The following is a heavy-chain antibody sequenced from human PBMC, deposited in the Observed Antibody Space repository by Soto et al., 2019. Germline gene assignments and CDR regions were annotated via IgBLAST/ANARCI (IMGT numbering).Heavy chain of an antibody. CDR3: AGILIVGATGAFDI. V-gene: IGHV4-59*01. J-gene: IGHJ3*02. CDR1: GGSISSYY. CDR2: IYYSGST. Sequence: TLSLTCTVSGGSISSYYWSWIRQPPGKGLEWIGYIYYSGSTNYNPSLKSRVTISVDTSKNQFSLKLSSVTAADTAVYYCAGILIVGATGAFDIWGQGTMVTVSS. D-gene: IGHD1-26*01.